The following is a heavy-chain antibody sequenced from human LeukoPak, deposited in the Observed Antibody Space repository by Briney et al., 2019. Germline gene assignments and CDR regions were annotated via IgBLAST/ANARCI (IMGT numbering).Heavy chain of an antibody. CDR2: FDPEDGET. CDR3: ATIWFGELFHLIPFGY. Sequence: ASVKVSCKVSGYTLTELSMHWVRQAPGKGLEWMGGFDPEDGETIYAQKFQGRVTMTEDTSTDTAYMELSSLRSEDTAVYYCATIWFGELFHLIPFGYWGQGTLVTVSP. V-gene: IGHV1-24*01. CDR1: GYTLTELS. J-gene: IGHJ4*02. D-gene: IGHD3-10*01.